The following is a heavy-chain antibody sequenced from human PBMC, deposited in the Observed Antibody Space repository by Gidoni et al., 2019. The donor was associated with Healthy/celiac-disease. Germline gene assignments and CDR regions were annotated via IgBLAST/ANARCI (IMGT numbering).Heavy chain of an antibody. CDR2: ISSSSSYI. V-gene: IGHV3-21*01. J-gene: IGHJ4*02. CDR3: ARDNRGVRTLFLDY. Sequence: EVQLLESGGGLVKPGGSLRLSCAASVFTFLSYSLNWVRQAPGKGLEWVSSISSSSSYIYYADSVKGRFTISRDNAKNSLYLQMNSLRAEDTAVYYCARDNRGVRTLFLDYWGQGTLVTVSS. D-gene: IGHD3-10*01. CDR1: VFTFLSYS.